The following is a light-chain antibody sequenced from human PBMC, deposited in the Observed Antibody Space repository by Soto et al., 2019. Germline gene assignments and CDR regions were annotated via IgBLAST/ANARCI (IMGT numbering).Light chain of an antibody. CDR2: DAS. CDR1: QSVSSY. Sequence: EIVLTQSPATLSLSPGERATLSCRASQSVSSYLAWYQQKPGQAPRLLIYDASNRATGIPARFSGSGSGTDFTLTISSLEPEDFAVYYCQQRSKWRGTFGGGTKVEIK. CDR3: QQRSKWRGT. V-gene: IGKV3-11*01. J-gene: IGKJ4*01.